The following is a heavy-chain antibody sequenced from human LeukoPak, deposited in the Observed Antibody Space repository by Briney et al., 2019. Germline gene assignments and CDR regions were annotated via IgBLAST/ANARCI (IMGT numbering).Heavy chain of an antibody. Sequence: GGSLRLSXAASGFTFSSYSMNWVRQAPGKGLEWVSSISSSSSYIYYADSVKGRFTISRDNAKNSLYLQMNSLRAEDTAVYYCARGENNYGYYYFDYWGQGTLVTVSS. CDR2: ISSSSSYI. CDR1: GFTFSSYS. J-gene: IGHJ4*02. V-gene: IGHV3-21*01. D-gene: IGHD5-18*01. CDR3: ARGENNYGYYYFDY.